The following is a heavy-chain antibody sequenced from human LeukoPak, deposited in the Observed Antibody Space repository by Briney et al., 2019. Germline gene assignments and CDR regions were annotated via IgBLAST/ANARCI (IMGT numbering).Heavy chain of an antibody. D-gene: IGHD3-16*01. CDR1: GGSIKSNNW. Sequence: SETLSLTCAVSGGSIKSNNWWSWVRQPPGKGLEWIGEIYHSGSTYYNPSLKSRVTISVDTSKNQFSLKLSSVTAADTAVNYCASGGHDAFDIWGQGTMVTVSS. CDR3: ASGGHDAFDI. CDR2: IYHSGST. J-gene: IGHJ3*02. V-gene: IGHV4-4*02.